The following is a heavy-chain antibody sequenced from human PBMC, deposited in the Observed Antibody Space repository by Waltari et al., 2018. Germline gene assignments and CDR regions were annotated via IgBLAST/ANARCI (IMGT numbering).Heavy chain of an antibody. D-gene: IGHD2-15*01. Sequence: QVQLVQSGAEVKKPGSSVKVSCKASGGTFSSYAISWVRQAPGQGLEWMGGCSPICVTQKYAQKYQGRVTRTTDESTSTDYMELMSLRSEGTAVYYCARGYCSGGSCRDHDAFEIWGQGTMVTVSS. CDR3: ARGYCSGGSCRDHDAFEI. V-gene: IGHV1-69*05. J-gene: IGHJ3*02. CDR1: GGTFSSYA. CDR2: CSPICVTQ.